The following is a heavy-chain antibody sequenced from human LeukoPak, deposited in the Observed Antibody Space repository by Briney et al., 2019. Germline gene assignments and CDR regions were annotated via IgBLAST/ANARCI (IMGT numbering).Heavy chain of an antibody. CDR3: ARVSAAGTSSYAFDI. D-gene: IGHD6-13*01. Sequence: PGGSLRLSCAASGFTFSSYAMHWVRQAPGKGLEWVAVISYDGSNKYCADSVKGRFTISRDNSKNTLYLQMNSLRAEDTAVYYCARVSAAGTSSYAFDIWGQGTMVTVSS. V-gene: IGHV3-30-3*01. CDR1: GFTFSSYA. CDR2: ISYDGSNK. J-gene: IGHJ3*02.